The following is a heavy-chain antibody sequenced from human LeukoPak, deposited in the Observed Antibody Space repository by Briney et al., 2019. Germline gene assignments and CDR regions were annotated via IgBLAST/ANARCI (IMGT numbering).Heavy chain of an antibody. J-gene: IGHJ4*02. V-gene: IGHV3-23*01. D-gene: IGHD3-9*01. CDR1: GFTFSNYA. CDR2: ILGSGGST. CDR3: AKWGDYDVLTGYYVPDY. Sequence: GASLRLSCAASGFTFSNYAMSWVRQAPGKGLEWVSAILGSGGSTYYADSVKGRFTVSRDNSKSTLYLQMNSLGAEDTALYYCAKWGDYDVLTGYYVPDYWGQGTLVTVSS.